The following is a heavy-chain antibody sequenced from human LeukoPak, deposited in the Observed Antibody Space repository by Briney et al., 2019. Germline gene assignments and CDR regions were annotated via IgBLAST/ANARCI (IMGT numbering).Heavy chain of an antibody. V-gene: IGHV4-34*01. Sequence: SETLSLTCAVYGGSFSGYYWSWIRQPPGKGLEWIGEINHSGSTNYNPSLKSRVTISVDTSKNQFSLKLSSVTAADTAVYYCATTYGDWSQGTLVTVSS. CDR3: ATTYGD. J-gene: IGHJ4*02. D-gene: IGHD4-17*01. CDR1: GGSFSGYY. CDR2: INHSGST.